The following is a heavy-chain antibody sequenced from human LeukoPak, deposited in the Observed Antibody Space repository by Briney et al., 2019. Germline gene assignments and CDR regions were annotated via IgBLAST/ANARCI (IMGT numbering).Heavy chain of an antibody. CDR3: ARTEVIGSTRYFDY. J-gene: IGHJ4*02. Sequence: SETLSLTCTVSGGSISSGGNYWSWLRQLPGKGLEWLGYIYYVGNTNYNPSLKSRLSMSVDTSKNQFSLSLTSVTAADTAVYYCARTEVIGSTRYFDYWGQGAMVSVSA. CDR1: GGSISSGGNY. V-gene: IGHV4-31*03. CDR2: IYYVGNT. D-gene: IGHD3-16*02.